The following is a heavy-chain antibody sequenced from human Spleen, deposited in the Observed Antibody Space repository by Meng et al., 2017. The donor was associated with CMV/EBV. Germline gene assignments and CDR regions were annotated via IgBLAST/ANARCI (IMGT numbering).Heavy chain of an antibody. D-gene: IGHD1-14*01. CDR3: GEPGGY. CDR1: GFTVSSNY. CDR2: IYSGGST. J-gene: IGHJ4*02. V-gene: IGHV3-53*01. Sequence: GESLKISCAASGFTVSSNYMSWVRQAPGKGLEWVSVIYSGGSTYYADSVKGRFTISRDNSKNTLYLQMNSLRAEDTAVYYCGEPGGYWGQGTLVTVSS.